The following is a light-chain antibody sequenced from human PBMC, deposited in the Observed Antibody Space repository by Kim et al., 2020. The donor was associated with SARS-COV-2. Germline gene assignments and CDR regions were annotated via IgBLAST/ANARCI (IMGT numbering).Light chain of an antibody. CDR1: SSNIGDNY. CDR3: GTWDSSLTYV. J-gene: IGLJ1*01. V-gene: IGLV1-51*01. Sequence: QSVLTQPPSVSAAPGQKVTISCSGSSSNIGDNYVSWYQQLPGTAPKLLIYDTNKRPSGIPDRFSGSKSGTSATLGITGLQTGDEADYYCGTWDSSLTYVFGTGTKVTVL. CDR2: DTN.